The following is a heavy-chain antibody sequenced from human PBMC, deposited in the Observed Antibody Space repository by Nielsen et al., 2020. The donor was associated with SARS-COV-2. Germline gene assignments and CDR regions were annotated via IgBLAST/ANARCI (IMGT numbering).Heavy chain of an antibody. Sequence: ASVKVSCKASGYTFTSFEINWVRQATGQGLEWMGWMNPNSGNAGYAQKFQGRVTMTRNTSISTAYMELSSLRSEDTAVYYCARGEYSSSPAFDPWGQGTLVTVSS. J-gene: IGHJ5*02. D-gene: IGHD6-6*01. CDR1: GYTFTSFE. CDR3: ARGEYSSSPAFDP. CDR2: MNPNSGNA. V-gene: IGHV1-8*01.